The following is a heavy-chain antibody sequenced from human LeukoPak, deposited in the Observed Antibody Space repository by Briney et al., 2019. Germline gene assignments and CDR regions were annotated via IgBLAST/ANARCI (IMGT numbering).Heavy chain of an antibody. CDR3: ARGSEKLRFLEWYTEGHNWFDP. V-gene: IGHV1-8*01. J-gene: IGHJ5*02. CDR2: MNPNSGNT. Sequence: ASVKVSCKASGYTFTSYDINWVRQATGQGLEWMGWMNPNSGNTGYAQKFQGRVTITRSTSISTAYMELSSLRSEDTAVYYCARGSEKLRFLEWYTEGHNWFDPWGQGTLVTVSS. CDR1: GYTFTSYD. D-gene: IGHD3-3*01.